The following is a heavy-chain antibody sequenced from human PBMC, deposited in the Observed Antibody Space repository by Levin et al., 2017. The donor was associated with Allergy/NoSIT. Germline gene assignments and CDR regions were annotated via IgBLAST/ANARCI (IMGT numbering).Heavy chain of an antibody. J-gene: IGHJ4*02. CDR1: GGSISSYY. D-gene: IGHD6-13*01. CDR3: ARYSDSSSWYLDH. Sequence: SETLSLTCTVSGGSISSYYWSWIRQPPGKGLEWIGCFYYGGNTNYNPSLKSRVAMSVDTSKNQFSLKLRSVTAADTAVYYCARYSDSSSWYLDHWGQGTLVTVSS. V-gene: IGHV4-59*01. CDR2: FYYGGNT.